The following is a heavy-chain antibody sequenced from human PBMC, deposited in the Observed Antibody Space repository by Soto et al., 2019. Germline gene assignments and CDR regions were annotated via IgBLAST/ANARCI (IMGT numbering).Heavy chain of an antibody. CDR3: VRDGGGYIPRDY. D-gene: IGHD1-26*01. CDR2: ISYDGSNK. Sequence: PWGSLRLSCAASRFTFSSYAMHWVRQAPGKGLEWVAVISYDGSNKYYADSVKVRFTISRDNSKNTLYLQMNSLRAEDTAVYCCVRDGGGYIPRDYWGQGTLVTVSS. J-gene: IGHJ4*02. CDR1: RFTFSSYA. V-gene: IGHV3-30-3*01.